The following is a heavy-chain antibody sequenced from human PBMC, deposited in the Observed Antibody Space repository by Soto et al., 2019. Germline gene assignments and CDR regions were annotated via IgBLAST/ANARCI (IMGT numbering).Heavy chain of an antibody. J-gene: IGHJ6*02. Sequence: DSLQASCKASGYTFTRYYMHWVRQAPGQGLEWMGIINPSGGSTSYAQKFQGRVTMTRDTSTSAVYMELSSLRSEDTAVYYWAREEMEVYDYGMDVGG. D-gene: IGHD3-3*01. CDR3: AREEMEVYDYGMDV. CDR1: GYTFTRYY. CDR2: INPSGGST. V-gene: IGHV1-46*01.